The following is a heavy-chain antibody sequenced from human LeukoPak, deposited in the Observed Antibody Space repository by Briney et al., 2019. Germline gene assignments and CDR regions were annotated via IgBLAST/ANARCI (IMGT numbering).Heavy chain of an antibody. CDR3: AKDAMVRDYDYYYYYGMDV. V-gene: IGHV3-23*01. J-gene: IGHJ6*02. CDR2: ISGSGGST. Sequence: GGSLRLSCAASGFTFSSYAMSWVRQAPGKGLEWVSPISGSGGSTYYADSVKGRFTISRDDSKNTLYLQMNSLRAEDTAVYYCAKDAMVRDYDYYYYYGMDVWGQGTTVTVSS. CDR1: GFTFSSYA. D-gene: IGHD3-10*01.